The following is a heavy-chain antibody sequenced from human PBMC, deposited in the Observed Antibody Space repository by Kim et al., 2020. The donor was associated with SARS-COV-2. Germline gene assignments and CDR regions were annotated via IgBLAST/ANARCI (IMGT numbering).Heavy chain of an antibody. CDR2: MNPNSGNT. D-gene: IGHD3-22*01. CDR3: ARNYYDSSGYYGEKDY. J-gene: IGHJ4*02. CDR1: GYTFTSYD. V-gene: IGHV1-8*01. Sequence: ASVKVSCKASGYTFTSYDINWVRQATGQGLEWMGWMNPNSGNTGYAQKFQGRVTMTRNTSISTAYMELSSLRSEDTAVYYCARNYYDSSGYYGEKDYWGQGTLVTVSS.